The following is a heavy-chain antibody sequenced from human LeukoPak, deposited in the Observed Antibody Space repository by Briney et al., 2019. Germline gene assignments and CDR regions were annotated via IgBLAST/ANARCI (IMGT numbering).Heavy chain of an antibody. J-gene: IGHJ5*02. D-gene: IGHD6-13*01. Sequence: KSSETLSLTCTVSGGFISSSSYYWGWIRQPPGKGLEWIGSIYYSGSTYYNPSLKSRVTISVDTSKNQFSLKLSSVTAADTAVYYCARRQQLVPYNWFDPWGQGTLVTVSS. V-gene: IGHV4-39*01. CDR3: ARRQQLVPYNWFDP. CDR2: IYYSGST. CDR1: GGFISSSSYY.